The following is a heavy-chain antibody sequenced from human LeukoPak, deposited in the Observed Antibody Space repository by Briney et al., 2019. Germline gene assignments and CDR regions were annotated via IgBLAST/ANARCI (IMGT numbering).Heavy chain of an antibody. CDR2: ISYDGSNK. J-gene: IGHJ4*02. D-gene: IGHD4-23*01. CDR1: GFTFSSYA. CDR3: ARRGDGGRSFDY. V-gene: IGHV3-30-3*01. Sequence: GGSLRLSCAASGFTFSSYAMHWVRQAPGKGLEWVAVISYDGSNKYYADSVKGRFTISRDNSKNTLYLQMNSLRAEDTAVYYCARRGDGGRSFDYWGQGTLVTVSS.